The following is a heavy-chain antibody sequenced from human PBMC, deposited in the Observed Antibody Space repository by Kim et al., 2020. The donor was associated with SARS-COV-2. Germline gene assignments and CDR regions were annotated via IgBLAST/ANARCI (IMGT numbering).Heavy chain of an antibody. V-gene: IGHV3-15*01. CDR3: TALPQ. CDR1: RLNLTNAW. Sequence: GGSLRLSCTASRLNLTNAWMSWVRQTPGKGLEWLGRIKSKADGGTTDYAAPVKGRFIISRDESKNTLYLQMNILKTEDTALYFCTALPQWGQGTVVTVSS. J-gene: IGHJ4*02. CDR2: IKSKADGGTT.